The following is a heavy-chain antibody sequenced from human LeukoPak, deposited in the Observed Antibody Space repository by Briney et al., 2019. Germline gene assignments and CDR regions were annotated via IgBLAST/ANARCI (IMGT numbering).Heavy chain of an antibody. Sequence: GGSLRLSCAASGFTFSTYSMNWVRQAPGKGLEWVSSISTSSSYIYYADSVMGRFTISRDNAKNSLYLQMNSLRAEDTAVYYCASDRSDYWGQGTLVTVSS. CDR2: ISTSSSYI. CDR3: ASDRSDY. J-gene: IGHJ4*02. CDR1: GFTFSTYS. V-gene: IGHV3-21*01.